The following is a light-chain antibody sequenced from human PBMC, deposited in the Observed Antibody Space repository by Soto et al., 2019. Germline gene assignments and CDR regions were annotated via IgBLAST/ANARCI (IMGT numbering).Light chain of an antibody. V-gene: IGKV3-11*01. J-gene: IGKJ4*01. Sequence: EIVLTQSPATLSLSPGERATLSCRASQSVSSYLAWYHQKPRQDPRLLIYDASNRATGITASFSGSGSATNFTRPIRGLEPEYFGVYYCQQRNTFGGGTKVEIK. CDR3: QQRNT. CDR1: QSVSSY. CDR2: DAS.